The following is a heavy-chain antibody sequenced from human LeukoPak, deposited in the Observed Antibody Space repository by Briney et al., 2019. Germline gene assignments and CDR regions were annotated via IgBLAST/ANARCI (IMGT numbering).Heavy chain of an antibody. V-gene: IGHV3-9*01. Sequence: GGSLRLSCAASGFTFDDYAMHWVRQAPGKGLEWVSGISWNSGSIGYADSVKGRFTISRDNAKNSLYLQMNSLRAEDTAVYYCARDQGRSRPIDYWGQGTLVTVSS. D-gene: IGHD2-15*01. CDR3: ARDQGRSRPIDY. CDR1: GFTFDDYA. CDR2: ISWNSGSI. J-gene: IGHJ4*02.